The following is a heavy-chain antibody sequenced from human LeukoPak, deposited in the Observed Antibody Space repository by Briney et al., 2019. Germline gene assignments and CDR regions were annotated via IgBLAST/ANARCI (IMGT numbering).Heavy chain of an antibody. CDR3: AKGYYYYYMDV. CDR2: ISRNGAAT. Sequence: GGSLRLSCAASGFIFGRYVMHWVRQPPGKGLEWVSLISRNGAATKCADSVRGRFTVSRDNSKNSLYLQMNSLRAEDTALYYCAKGYYYYYMDVWGKGTTVTVSS. CDR1: GFIFGRYV. J-gene: IGHJ6*03. V-gene: IGHV3-43*02.